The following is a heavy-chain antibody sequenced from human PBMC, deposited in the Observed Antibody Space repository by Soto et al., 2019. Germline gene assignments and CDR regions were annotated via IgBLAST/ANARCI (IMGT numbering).Heavy chain of an antibody. CDR1: GGSISSSSYY. Sequence: QLQLQESGPGLVKPSETLSLTCTVSGGSISSSSYYWGWIRQPPGKGLEWIGSIYYSGSTYYNPSRKSRVTISVDTSKNQFSLKRSSVTAADTAVYYWAREGTYYYDSSGYYHGIDYWGQGTLVTVSS. J-gene: IGHJ4*02. V-gene: IGHV4-39*01. CDR3: AREGTYYYDSSGYYHGIDY. CDR2: IYYSGST. D-gene: IGHD3-22*01.